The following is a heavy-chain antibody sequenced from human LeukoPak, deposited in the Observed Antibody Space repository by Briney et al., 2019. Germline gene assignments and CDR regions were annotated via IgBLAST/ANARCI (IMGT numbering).Heavy chain of an antibody. J-gene: IGHJ3*02. Sequence: PSETLSLTCTVSGDYISSGGHYWSWIRQHPGKGLEWIAYIYYTGTTYYNPSLKSRVSISVDTSKNQFSLKLSSVTAADTAVYYCARSSDDAFDIWGQGTMVTVSS. V-gene: IGHV4-31*03. CDR2: IYYTGTT. CDR3: ARSSDDAFDI. CDR1: GDYISSGGHY.